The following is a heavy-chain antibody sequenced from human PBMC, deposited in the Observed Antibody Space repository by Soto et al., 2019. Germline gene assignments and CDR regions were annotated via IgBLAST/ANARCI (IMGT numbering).Heavy chain of an antibody. CDR3: AREMTLGYCSSTSCYGYYYYYMDV. CDR1: GGSISSYY. J-gene: IGHJ6*03. CDR2: IYYSGST. D-gene: IGHD2-2*01. Sequence: QVQLQESGPGLVKPSETLSLTCTVSGGSISSYYWSWIRQPPGKGLEWIGYIYYSGSTNYNPSLKSRDTISVDTSKNQFSLKLSSVTAADTAVYYCAREMTLGYCSSTSCYGYYYYYMDVWGKGTTVTVSS. V-gene: IGHV4-59*01.